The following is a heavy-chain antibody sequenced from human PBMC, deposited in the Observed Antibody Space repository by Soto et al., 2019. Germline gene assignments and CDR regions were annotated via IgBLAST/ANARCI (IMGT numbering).Heavy chain of an antibody. Sequence: QVQLVESGGGVVQPGRSLRLSCAASGFTFSSYAMHWVRQAPGKGLEWVAVISYDGSNKYYADSVKGRFTISRDNSKNTLFLQRNGLRAEDTAVFYCARDGGYCRGGSCPPFFDYGAKEPLVPVPS. J-gene: IGHJ4*01. CDR3: ARDGGYCRGGSCPPFFDY. D-gene: IGHD2-15*01. V-gene: IGHV3-30-3*01. CDR2: ISYDGSNK. CDR1: GFTFSSYA.